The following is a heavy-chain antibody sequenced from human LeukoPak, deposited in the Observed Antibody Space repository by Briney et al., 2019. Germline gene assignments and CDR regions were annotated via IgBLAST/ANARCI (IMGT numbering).Heavy chain of an antibody. CDR3: AMGDSCLS. D-gene: IGHD3-22*01. J-gene: IGHJ5*02. Sequence: GGSLRLSCAASGFTFSIYAMHWVRQAPGKGLEYVSAISNDGGSTYYANSVKGRFTISRDNSKNTLYLQMGSLRAEDMAVYYCAMGDSCLSWGRGILVTVSS. CDR2: ISNDGGST. CDR1: GFTFSIYA. V-gene: IGHV3-64*01.